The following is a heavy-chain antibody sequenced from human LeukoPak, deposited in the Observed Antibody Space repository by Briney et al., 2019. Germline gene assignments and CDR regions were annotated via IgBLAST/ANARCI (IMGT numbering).Heavy chain of an antibody. Sequence: PSETLSLTCAVSGYSISSGYYWGWIRQPPGKGLEWIGSIYHSGSTYYNPSLKSLVTISVDTSKNQFSLKLSSVTAADTAVYYCARYSSIWYVYFDSWGQGTLVTVSS. D-gene: IGHD6-13*01. CDR1: GYSISSGYY. CDR2: IYHSGST. J-gene: IGHJ4*02. CDR3: ARYSSIWYVYFDS. V-gene: IGHV4-38-2*01.